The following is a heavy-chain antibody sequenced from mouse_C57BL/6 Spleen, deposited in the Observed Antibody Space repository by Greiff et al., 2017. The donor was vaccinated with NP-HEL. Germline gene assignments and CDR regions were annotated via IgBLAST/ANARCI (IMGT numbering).Heavy chain of an antibody. CDR2: INPNNGGT. J-gene: IGHJ2*01. V-gene: IGHV1-18*01. D-gene: IGHD1-1*01. Sequence: EVQLQQSGPELVKPGASVKIPCKASGYTFTDYNMDWVKQSHGQSLEWIGDINPNNGGTNYNQKFKGKATLTVDKSSSTAYMELRSLTSEDTAVYYCARGYCGSRYFDYWGQGTTLTVSS. CDR1: GYTFTDYN. CDR3: ARGYCGSRYFDY.